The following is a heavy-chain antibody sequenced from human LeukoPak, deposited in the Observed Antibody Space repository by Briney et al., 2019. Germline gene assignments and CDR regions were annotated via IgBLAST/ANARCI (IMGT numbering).Heavy chain of an antibody. D-gene: IGHD6-13*01. Sequence: SETLSLTCTVSGGSISSGGYYWSWIRQHPGKGLEWIGYIYYSGSTYYNPSLKSRVTISVDTSKNQFSLKLSSVTAADTAVYYCARGDSSSWYQNYFDYWGQGTLVTVSS. J-gene: IGHJ4*02. CDR1: GGSISSGGYY. V-gene: IGHV4-31*03. CDR3: ARGDSSSWYQNYFDY. CDR2: IYYSGST.